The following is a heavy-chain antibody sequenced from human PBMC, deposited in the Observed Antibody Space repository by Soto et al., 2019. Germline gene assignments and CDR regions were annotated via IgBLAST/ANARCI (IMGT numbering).Heavy chain of an antibody. CDR1: GYTFTIYG. CDR2: ISPDNGNT. Sequence: QVQLVQSGGEVKKPGASVKVSCKASGYTFTIYGINWVRQAPGQGLEWMGWISPDNGNTNYAQKLQGRATMTTDTSTNTAYMELRSRRSDETAVYYCARALGLSGYAGMDVWGEGTTVTVSS. D-gene: IGHD5-12*01. V-gene: IGHV1-18*01. CDR3: ARALGLSGYAGMDV. J-gene: IGHJ6*04.